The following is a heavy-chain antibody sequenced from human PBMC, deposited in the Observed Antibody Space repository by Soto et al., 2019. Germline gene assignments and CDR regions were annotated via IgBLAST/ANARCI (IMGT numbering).Heavy chain of an antibody. CDR2: IYYSGST. J-gene: IGHJ4*02. V-gene: IGHV4-59*01. D-gene: IGHD6-13*01. Sequence: SETLSLTCTVSGGSISSYHWSWIRQPPGKGLEWIGYIYYSGSTNYNPSLKSRVTISVDTSKNQFSLKLSSVTAADTAVYYCARDRAAAGTLDYWGQGTLVTVSS. CDR1: GGSISSYH. CDR3: ARDRAAAGTLDY.